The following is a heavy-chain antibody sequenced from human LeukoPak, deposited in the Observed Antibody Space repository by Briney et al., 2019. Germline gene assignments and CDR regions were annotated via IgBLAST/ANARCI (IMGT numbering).Heavy chain of an antibody. CDR2: ISGSGDST. Sequence: ETLSLTCAVYGGSFSGYYWSWVRQAPGKGLEWFSAISGSGDSTYYADSVKGRFTISRDNSKNTLYLQMDSLRDEDTAVYYCAKGSNSVRPYYFDCWGQGTLVTVSS. J-gene: IGHJ4*02. V-gene: IGHV3-23*01. CDR3: AKGSNSVRPYYFDC. CDR1: GGSFSGYY. D-gene: IGHD4-11*01.